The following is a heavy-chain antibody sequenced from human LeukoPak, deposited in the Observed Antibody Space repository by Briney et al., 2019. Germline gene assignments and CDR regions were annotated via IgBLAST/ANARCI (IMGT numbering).Heavy chain of an antibody. CDR3: AKDQFGGYGSIDS. V-gene: IGHV3-53*01. J-gene: IGHJ4*02. Sequence: GGSLRLSCAASGFTVSSNYMGWVRQVPGKGPAWVSTIYADGSTYYADSVKGRFTISRDNRRNTLYLQMNSLRAEDTAVYFCAKDQFGGYGSIDSWGQGTLVTVSS. CDR1: GFTVSSNY. CDR2: IYADGST. D-gene: IGHD5-12*01.